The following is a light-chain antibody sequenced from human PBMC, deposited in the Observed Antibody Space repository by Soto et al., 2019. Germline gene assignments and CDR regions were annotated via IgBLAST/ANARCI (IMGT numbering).Light chain of an antibody. CDR2: DND. J-gene: IGLJ1*01. V-gene: IGLV1-44*01. CDR1: SSNIGSNT. Sequence: QSVLTQPPSASGTPGQRVTISASGSSSNIGSNTVSWYQQLPGTAPKLLIYDNDERPSGVPVRFSGSKSGTSASLAISGLQSEDEGDYYCATWDDSRNGYVFGPGPKLTVL. CDR3: ATWDDSRNGYV.